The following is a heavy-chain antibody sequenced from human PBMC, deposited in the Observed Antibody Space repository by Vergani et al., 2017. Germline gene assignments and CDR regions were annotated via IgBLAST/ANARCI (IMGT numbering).Heavy chain of an antibody. CDR3: ARGDYYDSSGYYLIDY. CDR2: INPNSGGT. Sequence: QVQLVQSGAEVKKPGASVKVSCKASGYTFTGYYMPWVRQAPGQGLEWMGWINPNSGGTNYAQKFQGRVTMTRNTSISTAYLERSSLRAEDTAVYYCARGDYYDSSGYYLIDYGGQGTLVTVSA. J-gene: IGHJ4*02. V-gene: IGHV1-2*02. CDR1: GYTFTGYY. D-gene: IGHD3-22*01.